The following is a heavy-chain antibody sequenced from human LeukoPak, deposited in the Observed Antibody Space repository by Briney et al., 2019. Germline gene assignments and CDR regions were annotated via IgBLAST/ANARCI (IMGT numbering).Heavy chain of an antibody. V-gene: IGHV1-2*02. J-gene: IGHJ6*02. CDR2: INPNSGGT. D-gene: IGHD1-14*01. CDR3: ARTSSLRANLYGMDV. Sequence: ASVKVSCKASGYTFTGYYMHWVRQAPGQGLEWMGWINPNSGGTNYAQKFQGRVTMTRDTSISTAYMELSRLRSDDTAVYYCARTSSLRANLYGMDVWGQGTTVTVSS. CDR1: GYTFTGYY.